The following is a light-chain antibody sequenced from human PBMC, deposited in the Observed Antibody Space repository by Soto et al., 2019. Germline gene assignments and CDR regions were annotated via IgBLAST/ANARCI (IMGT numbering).Light chain of an antibody. CDR2: GAA. CDR3: QQYGSSPGYT. J-gene: IGKJ2*01. V-gene: IGKV3-20*01. Sequence: EIVLTQSPGTLSLSPGERATLSCRASQSVSRSYLAWYQQKPGQAPRLLIYGAASRATGIPDRFSGSGSGTDFTRTISRLEPEDFAVYYCQQYGSSPGYTFGKGTHLEIK. CDR1: QSVSRSY.